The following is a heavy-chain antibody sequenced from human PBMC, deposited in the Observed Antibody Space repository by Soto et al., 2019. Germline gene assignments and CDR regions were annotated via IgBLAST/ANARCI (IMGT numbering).Heavy chain of an antibody. D-gene: IGHD3-16*01. J-gene: IGHJ6*02. CDR2: IYPGDSDT. CDR1: GYSFSNYW. CDR3: ARVGGGQVLDV. V-gene: IGHV5-51*01. Sequence: GESLKISCKASGYSFSNYWIGWVRQMPGRGPAWMGIIYPGDSDTKYSPSFQGQVTISADTSISTAYLQWSSLKASDTAMYFCARVGGGQVLDVWGQGTTVTVSS.